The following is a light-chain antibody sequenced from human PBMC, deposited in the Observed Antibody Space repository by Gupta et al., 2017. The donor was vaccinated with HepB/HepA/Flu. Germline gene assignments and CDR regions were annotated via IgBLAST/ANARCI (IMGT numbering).Light chain of an antibody. CDR2: WAS. CDR1: QSVLHNSNDKNY. CDR3: QQYDSSPQT. Sequence: DIVMTQSPDSLAVSLGERTTINCRSSQSVLHNSNDKNYLAWYQQKPGQPPNLLMYWASTRESGVPDRFTGSGSGTNFTLTITSLQAEDVAVYYCQQYDSSPQTFGQGTRVEIK. V-gene: IGKV4-1*01. J-gene: IGKJ1*01.